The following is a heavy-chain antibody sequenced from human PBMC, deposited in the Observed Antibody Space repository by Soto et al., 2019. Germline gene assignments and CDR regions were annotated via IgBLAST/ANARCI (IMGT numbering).Heavy chain of an antibody. D-gene: IGHD2-2*02. Sequence: QVQLVESGGGVVQPGRSLRLSCAASGFTFSSYAMHWVRQAPGKGLEWVAVISYDGSNKYYADSVKGRFTISRDNSKNTLYLQMNSLRAEDTAVYYCARDRGYCSSTSCYRDYYYGMDVWGPGTTVTVSS. CDR2: ISYDGSNK. J-gene: IGHJ6*02. CDR1: GFTFSSYA. CDR3: ARDRGYCSSTSCYRDYYYGMDV. V-gene: IGHV3-30-3*01.